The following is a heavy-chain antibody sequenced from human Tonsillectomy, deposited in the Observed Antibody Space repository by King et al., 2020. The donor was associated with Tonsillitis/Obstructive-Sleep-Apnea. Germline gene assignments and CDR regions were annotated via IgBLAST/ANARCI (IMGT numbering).Heavy chain of an antibody. CDR3: ARDSYGGYYLEKSFDY. CDR1: GFTFSSYA. J-gene: IGHJ4*02. CDR2: ISYDGSNK. D-gene: IGHD3-22*01. Sequence: VQLVESGGGVVQPGRSLRLSCAASGFTFSSYAMHWVRQAPGKGLEWVAVISYDGSNKYYADSVKGRFTISRDNSKNTLYLQMNSLRAEDTAVYYCARDSYGGYYLEKSFDYWGQGTLVTVSS. V-gene: IGHV3-30*04.